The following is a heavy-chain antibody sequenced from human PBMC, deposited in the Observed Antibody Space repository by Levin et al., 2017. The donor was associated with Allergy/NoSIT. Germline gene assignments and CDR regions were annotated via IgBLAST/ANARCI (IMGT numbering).Heavy chain of an antibody. V-gene: IGHV3-23*01. CDR1: GFTFSSYA. CDR2: ISGSGGST. D-gene: IGHD3-10*01. J-gene: IGHJ4*02. CDR3: AKDRQDLLKSRGVIKNYFDY. Sequence: SGGSLRLSCAASGFTFSSYAMSWVRQAPGKGLEWVSAISGSGGSTYYADSVKGRFTISRDNSKNTLYLQMNSLRAEDTAVYYCAKDRQDLLKSRGVIKNYFDYWGQGTLVTVSS.